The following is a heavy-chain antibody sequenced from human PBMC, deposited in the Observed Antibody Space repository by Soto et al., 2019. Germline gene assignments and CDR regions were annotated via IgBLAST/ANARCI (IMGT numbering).Heavy chain of an antibody. CDR2: ISGSGGST. CDR1: GFTFSSYA. J-gene: IGHJ3*02. CDR3: AKDRESCGSRDAFDI. Sequence: AGGSLRLSCAASGFTFSSYAMSWVRQAPGKGLEWVSAISGSGGSTYYADSVKGRFTISRDNSKNTLYLQMNSLRAEDTAVYYCAKDRESCGSRDAFDIWGQGTMVTVSS. V-gene: IGHV3-23*01.